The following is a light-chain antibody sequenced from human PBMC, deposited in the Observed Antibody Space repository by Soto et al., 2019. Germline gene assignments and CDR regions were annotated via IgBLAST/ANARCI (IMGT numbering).Light chain of an antibody. CDR1: QDITNY. V-gene: IGKV1-33*01. Sequence: IQMTQSPSSLSSSVGDRVTITCQASQDITNYLNWYQQKPGRAPRLLLYDASSLETGVPSRFSGSGSGTDFTLTISSLQPEDVVTYYCQHYEHLPITFGQGTRLEIK. CDR2: DAS. CDR3: QHYEHLPIT. J-gene: IGKJ5*01.